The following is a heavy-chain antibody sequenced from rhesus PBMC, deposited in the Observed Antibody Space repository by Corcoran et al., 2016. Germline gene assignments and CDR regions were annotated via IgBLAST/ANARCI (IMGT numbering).Heavy chain of an antibody. Sequence: QLQLQESGPGLVKPSETLSLTCAVSGGSISSSHWSWIRQAPGKGLEWIGYIGGSRGSTNYNPSLKSRVTRSVDTSKNQLSLKLSSVTAADTAVYYCARRGYYFDYWGQGVLVTVSS. CDR2: IGGSRGST. CDR3: ARRGYYFDY. D-gene: IGHD3-34*01. V-gene: IGHV4-169*01. CDR1: GGSISSSH. J-gene: IGHJ4*01.